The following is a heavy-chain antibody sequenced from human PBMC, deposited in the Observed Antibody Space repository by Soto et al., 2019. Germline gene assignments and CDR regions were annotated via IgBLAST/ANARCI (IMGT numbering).Heavy chain of an antibody. J-gene: IGHJ4*02. Sequence: QMQLVQSGPEVKKPGTSVKVSCKASGFTFTSSAVQWVRQARGQRLEWIGWIVVGSGNTNYAQKFQERVTITRDMSTSTAYMELSSLRSEDTAVYYCAAAKSQWLRLRLDYWGQGTLVTVSS. CDR2: IVVGSGNT. CDR3: AAAKSQWLRLRLDY. V-gene: IGHV1-58*01. D-gene: IGHD5-12*01. CDR1: GFTFTSSA.